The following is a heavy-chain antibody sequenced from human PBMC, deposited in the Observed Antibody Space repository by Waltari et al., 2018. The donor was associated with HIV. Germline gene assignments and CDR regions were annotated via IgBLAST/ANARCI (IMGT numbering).Heavy chain of an antibody. CDR2: IIPLFGTA. Sequence: QVQLVQSGAEVKKPGSSVNVSCKASGGTFSSYALTWVRQAPGQGLEWMGGIIPLFGTANYALKFQGRVTITADESSSTVYMGLISLTSEDTAVYYCTRRLHDSGSSGWFDPWGQGTLVTVSS. V-gene: IGHV1-69*01. CDR3: TRRLHDSGSSGWFDP. D-gene: IGHD3-10*01. J-gene: IGHJ5*02. CDR1: GGTFSSYA.